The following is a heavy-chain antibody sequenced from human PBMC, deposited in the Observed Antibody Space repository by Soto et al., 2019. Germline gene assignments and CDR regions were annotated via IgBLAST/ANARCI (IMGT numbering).Heavy chain of an antibody. Sequence: GGSLRLSCAASGFTFSSYAMSWVRQAPGKGLEWVSAISGSGGSTYYADSVKGRFTISRDNSKNTLYLQMNSLRAEDTAVYYCAKDSSSWWYYYYCGMDVWGQGTTVTVSS. CDR2: ISGSGGST. J-gene: IGHJ6*02. CDR3: AKDSSSWWYYYYCGMDV. V-gene: IGHV3-23*01. D-gene: IGHD6-13*01. CDR1: GFTFSSYA.